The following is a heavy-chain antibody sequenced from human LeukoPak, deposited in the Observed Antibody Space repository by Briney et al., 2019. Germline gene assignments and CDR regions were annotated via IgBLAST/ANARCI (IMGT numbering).Heavy chain of an antibody. CDR2: ISYRGST. CDR3: ARDLVTVTKGSDM. D-gene: IGHD4-17*01. J-gene: IGHJ3*02. Sequence: PSETLSLTCTVSGDSFSSHYWTWIRQPPGKGLEWIGYISYRGSTNYNPSLKSRVTISIDTSKNQFSLKLSSVTAADTAVYYCARDLVTVTKGSDMWGQGTMVSVSS. CDR1: GDSFSSHY. V-gene: IGHV4-59*11.